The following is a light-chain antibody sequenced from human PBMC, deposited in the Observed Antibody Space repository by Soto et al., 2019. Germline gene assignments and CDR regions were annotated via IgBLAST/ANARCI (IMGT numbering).Light chain of an antibody. Sequence: IVLTQSPGTLSLSPGERATLSCWVSQSVRSSYLHSYQQKPGQTPRLLIYGASASATRIPDRFSGSGSGTDFTLTISILEPEDFAVYYCQQYGTSSHTFCQGTKLEIE. CDR2: GAS. CDR1: QSVRSSY. V-gene: IGKV3-20*01. CDR3: QQYGTSSHT. J-gene: IGKJ2*01.